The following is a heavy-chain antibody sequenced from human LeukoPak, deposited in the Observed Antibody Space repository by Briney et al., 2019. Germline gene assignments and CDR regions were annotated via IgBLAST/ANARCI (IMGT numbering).Heavy chain of an antibody. Sequence: TLSLTCAVSGGSISSGDFPWSWIRQPPGKGLEWIGYIFHTGHTSYNPSLKSRVTISVDMSRNQLSLRLTSVTAADTAVYYCARGFYGAGSHFDYWGQGTLVTVSS. CDR1: GGSISSGDFP. D-gene: IGHD3-10*01. J-gene: IGHJ4*02. CDR2: IFHTGHT. CDR3: ARGFYGAGSHFDY. V-gene: IGHV4-30-2*01.